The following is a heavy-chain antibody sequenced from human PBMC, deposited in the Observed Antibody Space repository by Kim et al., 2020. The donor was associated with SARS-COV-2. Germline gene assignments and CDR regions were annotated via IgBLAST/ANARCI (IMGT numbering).Heavy chain of an antibody. CDR3: AKDLYATNI. D-gene: IGHD1-26*01. Sequence: GSTYYADSVKCRFNISRENAKSTLFLQMNSLRAEDTAVYYCAKDLYATNIWGQGTMVTVSS. CDR2: GST. V-gene: IGHV3-23*01. J-gene: IGHJ3*02.